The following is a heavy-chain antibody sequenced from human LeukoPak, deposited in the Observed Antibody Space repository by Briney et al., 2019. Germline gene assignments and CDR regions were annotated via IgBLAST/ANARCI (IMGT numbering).Heavy chain of an antibody. V-gene: IGHV4-39*07. J-gene: IGHJ5*02. CDR2: INHSGST. Sequence: PSETLSLTCTVSGGSISSNSYYWGWIRQPPGKGLEWIGEINHSGSTNYNPSLKSRVTISVDTSKNQFSLKLSSVTAADTAVYYCARGSVAGTTGVEFDPWGQGTLVTVSS. CDR1: GGSISSNSYY. D-gene: IGHD1-7*01. CDR3: ARGSVAGTTGVEFDP.